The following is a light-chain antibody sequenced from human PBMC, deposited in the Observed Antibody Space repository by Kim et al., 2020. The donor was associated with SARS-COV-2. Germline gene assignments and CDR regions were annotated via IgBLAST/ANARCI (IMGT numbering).Light chain of an antibody. CDR2: DVS. CDR1: SSDVGGYNY. V-gene: IGLV2-11*01. J-gene: IGLJ1*01. Sequence: PGQSVTISCTGTSSDVGGYNYVSWYQQHPGKAPELMIYDVSKRPSGVPDRFSGSKSGNTASLTISGLQAEDEADYYCCSYAGSYTYVVGTGTKVTVL. CDR3: CSYAGSYTYV.